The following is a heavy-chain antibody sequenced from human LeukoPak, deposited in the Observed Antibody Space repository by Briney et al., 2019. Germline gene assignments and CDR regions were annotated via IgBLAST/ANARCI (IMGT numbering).Heavy chain of an antibody. D-gene: IGHD6-13*01. CDR3: ARGRKRYVGIAAADFDY. V-gene: IGHV1-8*02. CDR2: MNPNSGNT. J-gene: IGHJ4*02. Sequence: ASVKVSCKASGGTFSSYAISWVRQAPGQGLEWMGWMNPNSGNTGYAQKFQGRVTMTRNTSISTAYMELSSLRSEDTAVYYCARGRKRYVGIAAADFDYWGQGTLVTVSS. CDR1: GGTFSSYA.